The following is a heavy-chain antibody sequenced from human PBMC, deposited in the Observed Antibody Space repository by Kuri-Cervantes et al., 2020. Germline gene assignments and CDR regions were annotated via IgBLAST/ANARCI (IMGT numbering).Heavy chain of an antibody. J-gene: IGHJ6*03. CDR2: ISWNSGSI. Sequence: SLKISCAASGFTFDDDAMHWVRQVPGKGLEWVSGISWNSGSIGYADSVKGRFTISRDNAKNSLYLQMNSLRAEDTALYYCAKAAGNWYYYYYMDVWGKGTTVTVSS. CDR3: AKAAGNWYYYYYMDV. CDR1: GFTFDDDA. V-gene: IGHV3-9*01. D-gene: IGHD6-13*01.